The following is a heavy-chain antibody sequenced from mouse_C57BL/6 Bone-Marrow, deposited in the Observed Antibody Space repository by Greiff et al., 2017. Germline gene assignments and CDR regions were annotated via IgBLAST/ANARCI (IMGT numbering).Heavy chain of an antibody. Sequence: QVQLQQSGAELVRPGTSVKMSCKASGYTFTNYWIGWAKQRPGHGLEWIGDIYPGGGYTNYNEKFKGKATLTADKSSSTAYMQFSSLTSADSAIYYCARGVPYYAMDYWVQGTSVTVSS. CDR3: ARGVPYYAMDY. J-gene: IGHJ4*01. V-gene: IGHV1-63*01. CDR1: GYTFTNYW. CDR2: IYPGGGYT.